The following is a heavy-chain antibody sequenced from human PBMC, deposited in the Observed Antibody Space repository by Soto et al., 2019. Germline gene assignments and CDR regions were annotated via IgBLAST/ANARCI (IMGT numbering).Heavy chain of an antibody. CDR1: GGSVSSGSGY. CDR3: TGAYYDINGYSLDP. J-gene: IGHJ5*02. Sequence: SETLSLTCTVSGGSVSSGSGYWTWIRQPPGKGLEWIGYIYYGGSINYNPSLKSRVIISVDTAKNQFSLRLSSVTAADTAVYYCTGAYYDINGYSLDPWGQGTSVTVSS. D-gene: IGHD3-22*01. CDR2: IYYGGSI. V-gene: IGHV4-61*01.